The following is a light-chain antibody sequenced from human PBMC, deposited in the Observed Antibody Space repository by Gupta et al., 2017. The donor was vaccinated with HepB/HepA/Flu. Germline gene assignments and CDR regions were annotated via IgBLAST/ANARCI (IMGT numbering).Light chain of an antibody. V-gene: IGKV1-5*03. CDR2: QLS. J-gene: IGKJ1*01. Sequence: DIQLTQSPSTLSASVGDRVTITCRASENINGLLAWYQQKPGKAPKLLIYQLSTLETGVPSRFVGSGSGTEFTLNIDSVQPEDFATYYCQQFQSYSRTFGQGTKV. CDR1: ENINGL. CDR3: QQFQSYSRT.